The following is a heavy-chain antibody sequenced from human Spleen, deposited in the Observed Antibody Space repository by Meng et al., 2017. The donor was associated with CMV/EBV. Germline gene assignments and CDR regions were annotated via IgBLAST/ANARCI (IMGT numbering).Heavy chain of an antibody. CDR2: INEAGSVK. J-gene: IGHJ4*02. CDR3: AREYWGPDY. CDR1: GLTVSSNY. D-gene: IGHD7-27*01. Sequence: GGSLRLSCAASGLTVSSNYMSWVRQAPGKGLEWVGNINEAGSVKHYVDSVKGRFTMSRDNAKNSVYLQMNALRADDTAVYFCAREYWGPDYWGQGTLVTVSS. V-gene: IGHV3-7*01.